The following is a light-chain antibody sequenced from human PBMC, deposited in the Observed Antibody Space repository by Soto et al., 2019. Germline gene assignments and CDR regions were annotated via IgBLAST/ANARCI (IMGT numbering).Light chain of an antibody. Sequence: DIQMTQSPSSVSASVGDRLTITCRASRDISNSLAWYQQTPGKAPKLLLRGASSLHRGVPSRFSGGGAGTEFTLTISSLQPEDFATYYCQQTSAFPRTFCQCTKVDVK. CDR1: RDISNS. V-gene: IGKV1-12*01. CDR3: QQTSAFPRT. CDR2: GAS. J-gene: IGKJ1*01.